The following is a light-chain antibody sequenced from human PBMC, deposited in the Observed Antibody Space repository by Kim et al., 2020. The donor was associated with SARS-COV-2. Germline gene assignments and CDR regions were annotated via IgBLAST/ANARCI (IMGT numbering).Light chain of an antibody. V-gene: IGLV4-69*01. Sequence: QAMVTQSPSASASLGASVKLTCTLSSGHSSYAIAWHQQQPEKGPRYLMKLNSDGSHSKGDGIPDRFSGSSSGAERYLTISSLQSEDEADYYCQTWGTGIQVFGGGTQLTVL. CDR2: LNSDGSH. CDR3: QTWGTGIQV. J-gene: IGLJ3*02. CDR1: SGHSSYA.